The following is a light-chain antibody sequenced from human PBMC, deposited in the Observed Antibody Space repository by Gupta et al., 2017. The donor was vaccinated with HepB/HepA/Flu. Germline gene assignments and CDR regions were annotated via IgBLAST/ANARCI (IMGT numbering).Light chain of an antibody. V-gene: IGKV1-39*01. CDR1: QSISSY. Sequence: DIQMTQSPSSLSASVGDRVTITCRASQSISSYLNWYQQKPGKAPKLLIYAASSVQSGVPSRFSGSGSGTDFTLTISSRQPEDFANYYCQQRDSTPRTFGQGTKLEIK. CDR2: AAS. J-gene: IGKJ2*01. CDR3: QQRDSTPRT.